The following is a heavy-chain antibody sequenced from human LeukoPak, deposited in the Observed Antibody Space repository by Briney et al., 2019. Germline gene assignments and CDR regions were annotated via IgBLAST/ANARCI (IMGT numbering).Heavy chain of an antibody. CDR2: ISYDGSNK. CDR3: AKSLSIAVAGPDTYLDY. CDR1: GFTFSSYG. V-gene: IGHV3-30*18. J-gene: IGHJ4*02. Sequence: GGCLRLSCAASGFTFSSYGMHWVRQAPGTGLEWVAVISYDGSNKYYADSVKGRFTISRDNSKNTLYLQMNSLRAEDTAVYYCAKSLSIAVAGPDTYLDYWGQGTLVTVSS. D-gene: IGHD6-19*01.